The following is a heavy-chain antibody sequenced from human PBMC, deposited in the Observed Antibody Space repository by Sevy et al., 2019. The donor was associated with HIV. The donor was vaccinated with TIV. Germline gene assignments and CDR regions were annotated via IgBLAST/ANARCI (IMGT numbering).Heavy chain of an antibody. CDR3: ARQVRSSGPKRLDY. V-gene: IGHV5-51*01. Sequence: GESLKISCKGSGYSYTSNWIGWVRQMPGKGLEWMGIIYPGDSDNRYSPSFQGQVTISADKSISTAYLQWSSLKASDTAMYYCARQVRSSGPKRLDYWGQGTLVTVSS. D-gene: IGHD6-19*01. CDR1: GYSYTSNW. CDR2: IYPGDSDN. J-gene: IGHJ4*02.